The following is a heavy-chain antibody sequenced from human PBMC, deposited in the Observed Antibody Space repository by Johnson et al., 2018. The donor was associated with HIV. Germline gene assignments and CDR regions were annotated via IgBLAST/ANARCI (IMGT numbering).Heavy chain of an antibody. CDR1: GFTFDVYD. Sequence: EVQLVESGGGVVRPGGSLRLSCAASGFTFDVYDMIWVRQVPGKGLEWVSGFYRNCGSTGYAASVQGRFSISRDNAKNTLYLQMNSLRAEDTAVYYCPRETNSAMAGDAFDIWGQGTMVTVSS. V-gene: IGHV3-20*04. D-gene: IGHD5-18*01. CDR2: FYRNCGST. J-gene: IGHJ3*02. CDR3: PRETNSAMAGDAFDI.